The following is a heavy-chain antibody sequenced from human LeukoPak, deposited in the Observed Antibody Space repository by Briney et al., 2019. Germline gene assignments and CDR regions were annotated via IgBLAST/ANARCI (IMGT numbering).Heavy chain of an antibody. CDR2: IRSKSDGGTT. CDR3: STDPYYGSGSYY. D-gene: IGHD3-10*01. J-gene: IGHJ4*02. V-gene: IGHV3-15*01. CDR1: AVTFSDAW. Sequence: GGSLRLSCVASAVTFSDAWMTRVRQAPGKGLEWIGRIRSKSDGGTTQYAAPVKGRFTISRDDSEKTVYLHMKSLRTDDTAVYYCSTDPYYGSGSYYWGQGTLVTVSS.